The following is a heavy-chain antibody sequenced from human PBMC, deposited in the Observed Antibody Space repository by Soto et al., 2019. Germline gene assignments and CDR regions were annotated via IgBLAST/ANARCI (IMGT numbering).Heavy chain of an antibody. V-gene: IGHV3-49*03. CDR3: TRADIVVVVDLYYFDY. CDR1: GFTFGDYA. Sequence: GGSLRLSCTASGFTFGDYAMSWFRQAPGKGLEWVGFIRSKAYGGTTEYAASVKGRFTISRDDSKSIAYLQMNSLKTEDTAVYYCTRADIVVVVDLYYFDYWGQGTLVTVSS. D-gene: IGHD2-15*01. J-gene: IGHJ4*02. CDR2: IRSKAYGGTT.